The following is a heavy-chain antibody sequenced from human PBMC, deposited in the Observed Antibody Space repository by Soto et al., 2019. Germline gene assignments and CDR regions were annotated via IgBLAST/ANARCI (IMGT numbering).Heavy chain of an antibody. Sequence: HPGGSLRLSCAASGFTFSSYAMSWVRQAPGKGLEWVSAISGSGGSTYYADSVKGRFTISRDNSKNTLYLQMNSLRAEDTAVYYCAKNLNSRISGYYDSSGYHARTFPSHFDYWGQGTLVTVSS. V-gene: IGHV3-23*01. CDR1: GFTFSSYA. J-gene: IGHJ4*02. D-gene: IGHD3-22*01. CDR2: ISGSGGST. CDR3: AKNLNSRISGYYDSSGYHARTFPSHFDY.